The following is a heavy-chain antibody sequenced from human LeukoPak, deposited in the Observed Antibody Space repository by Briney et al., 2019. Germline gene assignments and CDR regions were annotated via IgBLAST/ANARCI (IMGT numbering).Heavy chain of an antibody. J-gene: IGHJ4*02. Sequence: GASVKVSCKASGYTFTSYYMHWVRQAPGQGLEWMGIINPSGGSTSYAQKFQARVTITRDTSITTAYMELSSLTSDDTAVYFCARGLPLGYCTYGVCYPPKHFDFWGQGTLVTVSS. CDR3: ARGLPLGYCTYGVCYPPKHFDF. V-gene: IGHV1-46*01. CDR2: INPSGGST. CDR1: GYTFTSYY. D-gene: IGHD2-8*01.